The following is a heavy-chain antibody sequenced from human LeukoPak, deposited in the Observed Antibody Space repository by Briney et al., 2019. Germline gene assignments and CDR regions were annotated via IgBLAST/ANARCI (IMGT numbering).Heavy chain of an antibody. CDR3: ARGHTMVRGANEPFQH. J-gene: IGHJ1*01. CDR2: INPNSGGT. CDR1: GYTFTGYY. Sequence: VASVKVSCKASGYTFTGYYMHWVRQAPGQGLEWMGWINPNSGGTNYAQNFQGRVTMTRDTSISTAYMELSRLRSDDTAVYYCARGHTMVRGANEPFQHWGQGTLVTVSS. D-gene: IGHD3-10*01. V-gene: IGHV1-2*02.